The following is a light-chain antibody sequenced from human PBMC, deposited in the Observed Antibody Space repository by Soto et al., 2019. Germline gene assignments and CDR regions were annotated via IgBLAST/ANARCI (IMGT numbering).Light chain of an antibody. CDR1: SGHSNYA. CDR3: QTWGTGIVI. CDR2: LNRDGSH. V-gene: IGLV4-69*01. Sequence: QSVLTQSPSASASLGASVKLTCTLSSGHSNYAIAWHQQQPEKGPRYLMKLNRDGSHSKGDGIPNRFSGSSSGAERYLTISSLQSEDEADYYCQTWGTGIVIFGGGTTLTV. J-gene: IGLJ2*01.